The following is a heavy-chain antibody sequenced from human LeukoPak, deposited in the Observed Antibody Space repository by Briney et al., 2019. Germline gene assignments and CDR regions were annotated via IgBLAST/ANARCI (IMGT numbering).Heavy chain of an antibody. CDR2: IRYDGTNK. D-gene: IGHD5/OR15-5a*01. CDR1: GFTFSRSG. V-gene: IGHV3-30*02. CDR3: AKLGDSVPFDY. J-gene: IGHJ4*01. Sequence: GGPLRLSCAASGFTFSRSGMHWVRQAPGKGLDWMAFIRYDGTNKYYADSVKGRFTISRDNSQNTLYLQMNSLRVEDTAVYYCAKLGDSVPFDYWGQGTLVTVSS.